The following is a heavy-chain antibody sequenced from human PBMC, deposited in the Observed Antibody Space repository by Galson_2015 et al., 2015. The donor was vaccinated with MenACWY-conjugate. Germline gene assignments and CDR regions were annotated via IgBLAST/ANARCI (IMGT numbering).Heavy chain of an antibody. V-gene: IGHV3-21*01. CDR2: ISGDSLYI. D-gene: IGHD5/OR15-5a*01. CDR1: GFTFSTYS. J-gene: IGHJ4*02. CDR3: ARSPIKTYLDY. Sequence: SLRLSCAASGFTFSTYSMHWVRQTPGKGLEWVSSISGDSLYIYYADSMRGRFTISRDNAKNSLYLQMNSLRAEDTAVYYCARSPIKTYLDYWGLGTLVTVSS.